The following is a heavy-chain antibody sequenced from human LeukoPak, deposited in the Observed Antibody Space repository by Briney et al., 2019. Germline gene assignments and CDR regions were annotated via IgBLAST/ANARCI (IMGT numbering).Heavy chain of an antibody. V-gene: IGHV4-34*01. J-gene: IGHJ4*02. CDR1: GGSFSGYY. D-gene: IGHD3-10*01. Sequence: SETLCLTCAVYGGSFSGYYWSRIRQPPGKGLEWIEEINHSGSTNYNPSLKSRVTISVDTSKNQFSLKLSSVTAADTAVYYCARGLWFGELLLWGQGTLVTVSS. CDR2: INHSGST. CDR3: ARGLWFGELLL.